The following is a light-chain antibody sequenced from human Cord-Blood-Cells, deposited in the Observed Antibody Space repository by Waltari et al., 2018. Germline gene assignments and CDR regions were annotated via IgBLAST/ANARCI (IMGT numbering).Light chain of an antibody. CDR2: GAS. Sequence: EIVMTQSSATLSVSPGERATLSCRASQSVSSNLAWYQQKPAQAPRLLIYGASTRATGIPARFSGSGSGTEFTLTISSLQSEDFAVYYCQQYNNWPLYTFGQGTKLEIK. J-gene: IGKJ2*01. V-gene: IGKV3-15*01. CDR3: QQYNNWPLYT. CDR1: QSVSSN.